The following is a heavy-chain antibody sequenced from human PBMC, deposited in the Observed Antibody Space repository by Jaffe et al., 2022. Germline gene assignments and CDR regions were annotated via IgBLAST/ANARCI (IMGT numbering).Heavy chain of an antibody. CDR3: ARMFGNGAGTNYYYMDV. D-gene: IGHD3-10*02. CDR2: IYHSGST. CDR1: GGSISSSNW. V-gene: IGHV4-4*02. Sequence: QVQLQESGPGLVKPSGTLSLTCAVSGGSISSSNWWSWIRQPPGKGLEWIGEIYHSGSTNYNPSLKSRVTISVDKSKNQFSLKLSSVTAADTAVYYCARMFGNGAGTNYYYMDVWGKGTTVTVSS. J-gene: IGHJ6*03.